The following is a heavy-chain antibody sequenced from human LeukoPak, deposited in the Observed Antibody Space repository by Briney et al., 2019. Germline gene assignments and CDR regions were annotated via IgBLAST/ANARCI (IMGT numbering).Heavy chain of an antibody. CDR1: GFTFTSSA. J-gene: IGHJ3*02. D-gene: IGHD4-23*01. CDR3: ASAKDYGGEDDAFDI. CDR2: IVVGSGNT. V-gene: IGHV1-58*02. Sequence: SVKVSCKASGFTFTSSAMQWERQARGQRLEWIGWIVVGSGNTNYAQKFQERVTITRDMSTSTAYMELSSLRSEDTAVYYCASAKDYGGEDDAFDIWGQGTMVTVSS.